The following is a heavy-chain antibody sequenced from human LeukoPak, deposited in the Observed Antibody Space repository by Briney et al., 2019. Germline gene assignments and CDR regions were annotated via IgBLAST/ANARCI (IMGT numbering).Heavy chain of an antibody. J-gene: IGHJ4*02. CDR2: INAGNGNT. CDR1: GYTFTSYA. D-gene: IGHD3-10*02. Sequence: ASVKVSCKASGYTFTSYAMHWVRQAPGQRLEWMGWINAGNGNTKYSQKFQGRVTITRNTSASTAYMELSSLRSGDTAVYFCARCGVLGDFDYWGQGTLVAVSS. V-gene: IGHV1-3*01. CDR3: ARCGVLGDFDY.